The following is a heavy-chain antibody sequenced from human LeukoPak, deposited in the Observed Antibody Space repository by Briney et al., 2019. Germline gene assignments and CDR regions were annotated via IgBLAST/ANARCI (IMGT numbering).Heavy chain of an antibody. D-gene: IGHD3-10*01. V-gene: IGHV4-34*01. CDR1: GGSFSGYY. CDR3: ARLSPWERGYGYGSGRGRWFDP. Sequence: SETLSLTCTVYGGSFSGYYWSWIRQTPGKGLQWIGQINHSGSTSYNPSLKSRVTISVDTSNNQFSLRLNSVTAADTAVHYCARLSPWERGYGYGSGRGRWFDPWGQGTLVTVSS. J-gene: IGHJ5*02. CDR2: INHSGST.